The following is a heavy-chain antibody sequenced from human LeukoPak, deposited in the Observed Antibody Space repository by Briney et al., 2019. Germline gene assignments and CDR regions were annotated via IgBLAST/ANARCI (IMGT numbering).Heavy chain of an antibody. CDR2: INWNGGST. D-gene: IGHD2-2*01. J-gene: IGHJ3*02. V-gene: IGHV3-20*04. CDR1: GFTFTDYT. CDR3: ARGEGYCSSTSCPYAFDI. Sequence: GGSLRLSCAASGFTFTDYTMTWVRQAPGKGLEWVSGINWNGGSTGYADSVKGRFTISRDNAKNSLYLQMNSLRAEDTALYYCARGEGYCSSTSCPYAFDIWGQGTMVTVSS.